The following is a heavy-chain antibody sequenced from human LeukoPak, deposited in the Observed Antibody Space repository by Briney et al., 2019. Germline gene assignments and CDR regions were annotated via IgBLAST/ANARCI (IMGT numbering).Heavy chain of an antibody. V-gene: IGHV3-33*08. CDR2: IWYDGSNK. Sequence: GGSLRLSCAASGFTFSDYYMSWIRQAPGKGLEWVAVIWYDGSNKYYADSVKGRFTISRDNSKNTLYLQMNGLRAEDTAVYYCARLYEDYYYGMDVWGQGTTVTVSS. D-gene: IGHD5/OR15-5a*01. CDR1: GFTFSDYY. J-gene: IGHJ6*02. CDR3: ARLYEDYYYGMDV.